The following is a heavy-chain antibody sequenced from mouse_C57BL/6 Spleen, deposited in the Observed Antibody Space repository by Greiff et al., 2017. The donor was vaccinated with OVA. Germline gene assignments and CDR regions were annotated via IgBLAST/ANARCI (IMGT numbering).Heavy chain of an antibody. D-gene: IGHD2-5*01. CDR1: GYSITSGYY. CDR3: ARESNNFYFDY. V-gene: IGHV3-6*01. J-gene: IGHJ2*01. CDR2: ISYDGSN. Sequence: EVKLQESGPGLVKPSQSLSLTCSVTGYSITSGYYWNWIRQFPGNKLEWMGYISYDGSNNYNPSLKNRISITRDTSKNQFFLKLNSVTTEDTATYYCARESNNFYFDYWGQGTTLTVSS.